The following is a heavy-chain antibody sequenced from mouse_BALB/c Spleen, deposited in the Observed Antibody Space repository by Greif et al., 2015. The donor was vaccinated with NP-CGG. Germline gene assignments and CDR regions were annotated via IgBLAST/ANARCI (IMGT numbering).Heavy chain of an antibody. D-gene: IGHD1-1*01. CDR2: IDPSDSYT. CDR1: GYTFTSYW. J-gene: IGHJ4*01. Sequence: QVQLQQSGAELVKPGASVKMSCKASGYTFTSYWMHWVKQRPGQGLEWIGVIDPSDSYTSYNQKFKGKATLTVDTSSSTAYMQLSSLTSEDSAAYYCTKYYGRTYAMDYWGQGTSVTVSS. CDR3: TKYYGRTYAMDY. V-gene: IGHV1S127*01.